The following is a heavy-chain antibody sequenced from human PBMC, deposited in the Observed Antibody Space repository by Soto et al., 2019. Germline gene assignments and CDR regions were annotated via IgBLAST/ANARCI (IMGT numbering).Heavy chain of an antibody. J-gene: IGHJ4*02. Sequence: GGSLRLSCAASGFTFSTYGIHWVRQAPGKGLEWVAVIWHDGSYKYYADSVKGRFTISRDNSKNTLYLQMNSLRAEDTAVYYYAKDFVYDSSGHLPYFDYWGQGTLVTVSS. V-gene: IGHV3-33*06. CDR3: AKDFVYDSSGHLPYFDY. D-gene: IGHD3-22*01. CDR1: GFTFSTYG. CDR2: IWHDGSYK.